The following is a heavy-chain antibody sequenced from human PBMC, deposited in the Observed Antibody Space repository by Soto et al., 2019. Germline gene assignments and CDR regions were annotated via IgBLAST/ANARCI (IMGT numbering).Heavy chain of an antibody. D-gene: IGHD6-19*01. J-gene: IGHJ4*02. CDR2: ISYDGSNK. CDR1: GFTFSSYA. CDR3: ARSFLSSGLDNNASFDY. Sequence: QVQLVESGGGVVQPGRSPRLSCAASGFTFSSYAMHWVRQAPGKGLEWVAVISYDGSNKYYADSVKGRFTISRDNSKNTLYLQMNSLRAEDTAVYYCARSFLSSGLDNNASFDYWGQGTLVTVSS. V-gene: IGHV3-30-3*01.